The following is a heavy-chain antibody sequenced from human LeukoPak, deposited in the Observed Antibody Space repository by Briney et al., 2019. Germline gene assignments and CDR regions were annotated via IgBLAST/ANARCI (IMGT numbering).Heavy chain of an antibody. CDR1: GYTFTSYD. Sequence: AAVKVSCKASGYTFTSYDINWVRQATGQGLGWMGWMNPNSGNTGYAQKFQGRVTMTRNTSISTAYMELSSLRSEDTAVYYCASRRDSSNYPRDAFDIWGQGTLVTVSS. V-gene: IGHV1-8*01. CDR2: MNPNSGNT. CDR3: ASRRDSSNYPRDAFDI. D-gene: IGHD3-22*01. J-gene: IGHJ3*02.